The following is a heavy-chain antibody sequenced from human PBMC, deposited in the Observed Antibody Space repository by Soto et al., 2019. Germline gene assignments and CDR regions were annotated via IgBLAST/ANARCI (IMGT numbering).Heavy chain of an antibody. CDR3: ARGKYSSVPYYYGMDV. J-gene: IGHJ6*02. V-gene: IGHV4-34*01. CDR1: GGSFSGYY. CDR2: INHSGST. D-gene: IGHD6-19*01. Sequence: SETLSLTCAVYGGSFSGYYWSWIRQPPGKGLEWIGEINHSGSTNYNPSLKSRVTISVDTSKNQFSLKLSSVTAADTAVYYCARGKYSSVPYYYGMDVWGQGTTVTVSS.